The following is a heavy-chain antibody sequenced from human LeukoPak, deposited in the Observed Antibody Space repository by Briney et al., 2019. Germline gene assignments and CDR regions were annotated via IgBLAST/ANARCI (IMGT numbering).Heavy chain of an antibody. CDR1: GGSFSGYH. CDR2: INHSGST. V-gene: IGHV4-34*01. J-gene: IGHJ4*02. CDR3: ARGHLLKFDY. Sequence: SETLSLTCAVYGGSFSGYHWSWIRQPPGKGLEWIGEINHSGSTNYNPSLKSRVTISVDTSKNQFSLKLSSVTAEDTAVYYCARGHLLKFDYWGQGTLVTVSS. D-gene: IGHD3-10*01.